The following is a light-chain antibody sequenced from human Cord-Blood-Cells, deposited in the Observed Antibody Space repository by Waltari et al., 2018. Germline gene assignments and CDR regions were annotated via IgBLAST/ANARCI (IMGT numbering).Light chain of an antibody. Sequence: QMTQSAPCVSASVGDGDTITCRARQSISSCLHWYQQKPGKAPNLLIYASSSVQSGATSRCSGSGSGTDFTLNISSLQPEAFATYYCPKIYSTAMYTIGQGTKLQLK. CDR1: QSISSC. V-gene: IGKV1-39*01. J-gene: IGKJ2*01. CDR3: PKIYSTAMYT. CDR2: ASS.